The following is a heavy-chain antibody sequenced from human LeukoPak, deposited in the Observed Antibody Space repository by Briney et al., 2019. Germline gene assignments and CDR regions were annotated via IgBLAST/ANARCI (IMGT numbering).Heavy chain of an antibody. J-gene: IGHJ5*02. CDR3: ARWYYDSSGYNWFDP. Sequence: SGTLSLTCAVSGGSISSSNWWSWVRQPPGKGLEWIGEIYHSGSTNYNPSLKSRVTISVDKSKNQFSLKLSSVTAADTAVYYCARWYYDSSGYNWFDPWGQGTLVTVSS. D-gene: IGHD3-22*01. CDR1: GGSISSSNW. CDR2: IYHSGST. V-gene: IGHV4-4*02.